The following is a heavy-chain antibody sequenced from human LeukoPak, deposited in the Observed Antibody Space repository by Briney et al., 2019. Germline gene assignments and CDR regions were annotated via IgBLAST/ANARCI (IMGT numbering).Heavy chain of an antibody. J-gene: IGHJ4*02. V-gene: IGHV1-18*01. CDR2: ISAYNGNT. CDR1: VYTFNSYG. Sequence: ASVRVSCKTSVYTFNSYGVTWVRQAPGQGLEWMGWISAYNGNTNYAQKLQDRVTMTTDTSTSTAYMELRSLRSDDTAVYYCARYPLYYISNWHYYFDYWGQGTLLTVPS. CDR3: ARYPLYYISNWHYYFDY. D-gene: IGHD3-10*01.